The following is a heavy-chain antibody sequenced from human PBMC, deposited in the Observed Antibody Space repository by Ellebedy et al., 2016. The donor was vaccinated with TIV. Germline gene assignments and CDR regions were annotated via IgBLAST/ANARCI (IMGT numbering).Heavy chain of an antibody. CDR3: TSETFNDVDLRIWGVFEM. CDR2: ISTGLSA. CDR1: EFTVGSNY. V-gene: IGHV3-66*01. Sequence: GGSLRLSCTASEFTVGSNYMSWVRQAPGKGLEWVSVISTGLSAYYADSVKGRITVTSDDSKNTLHLQMHILRAEDTALYYCTSETFNDVDLRIWGVFEMWGQGTMVTVSS. D-gene: IGHD2/OR15-2a*01. J-gene: IGHJ3*02.